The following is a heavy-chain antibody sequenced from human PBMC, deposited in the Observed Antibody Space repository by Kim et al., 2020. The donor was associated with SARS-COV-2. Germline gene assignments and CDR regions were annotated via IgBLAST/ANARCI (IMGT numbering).Heavy chain of an antibody. V-gene: IGHV4-59*08. CDR2: IYYNGNT. D-gene: IGHD3-10*01. J-gene: IGHJ4*02. Sequence: SETLSLTCSVSGGSIISYYWIWIRQPPGKGLEWIGYIYYNGNTNYNPSLKSRVTISVDTSKNQFSLTLSSVTAADTAVYYCARLGFMVRGVIATGGYDYWGQGTLVTVSS. CDR1: GGSIISYY. CDR3: ARLGFMVRGVIATGGYDY.